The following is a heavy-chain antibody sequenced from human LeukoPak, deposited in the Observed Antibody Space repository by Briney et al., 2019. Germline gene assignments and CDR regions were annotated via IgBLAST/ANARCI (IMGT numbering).Heavy chain of an antibody. CDR1: GGSISSGSYY. J-gene: IGHJ4*02. CDR2: IYTSGST. Sequence: PSQTLSLTCTVSGGSISSGSYYWSWIRQPAGKGLEWIGRIYTSGSTNYNPSLKSRVTISVDTSKNQFSLKLSSVTAADTAVYYCARISLLGITDCWGQGALVTVSS. V-gene: IGHV4-61*02. CDR3: ARISLLGITDC. D-gene: IGHD7-27*01.